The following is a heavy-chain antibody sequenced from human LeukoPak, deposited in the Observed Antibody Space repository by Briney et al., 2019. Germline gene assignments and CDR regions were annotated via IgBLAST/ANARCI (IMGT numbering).Heavy chain of an antibody. CDR3: ARYLGSGVIDY. J-gene: IGHJ4*02. V-gene: IGHV3-66*01. CDR2: LYSGGST. Sequence: GGSLRISCAASGITVSSNKMNWVRQAPGKGLEWVSVLYSGGSTNYADSVKGRFTISRDNSKNTLYLQMNSLRAEDTAVYYCARYLGSGVIDYWGQGTLVIVSS. D-gene: IGHD3-10*02. CDR1: GITVSSNK.